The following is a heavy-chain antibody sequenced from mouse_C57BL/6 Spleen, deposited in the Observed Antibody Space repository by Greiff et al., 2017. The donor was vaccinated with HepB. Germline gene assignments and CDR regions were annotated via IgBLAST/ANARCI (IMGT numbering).Heavy chain of an antibody. CDR1: GFTFSSYA. Sequence: EVQLQESGGGLVKPGGSLKLSCAASGFTFSSYAMSWVRQTPEKRLEWVATISDGGSYTYYPDNVKGRFTISRDNAKNNLYLQMSHLKSEDTAMYYCARREVVEYFDVWGTGTTVTVSS. V-gene: IGHV5-4*03. CDR2: ISDGGSYT. D-gene: IGHD1-1*01. J-gene: IGHJ1*03. CDR3: ARREVVEYFDV.